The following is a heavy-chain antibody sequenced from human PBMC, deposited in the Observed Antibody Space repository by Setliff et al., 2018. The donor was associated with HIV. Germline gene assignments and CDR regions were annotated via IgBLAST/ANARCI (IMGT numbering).Heavy chain of an antibody. CDR3: ASSGYNYGGYYMDV. CDR2: IKQDGSEK. Sequence: GSLRLSCAASGFTFSSCWVTWVRQGPGKGLEWVANIKQDGSEKYYVDSVKGRFTISRDNGKNSLYLQMNSLRAEDTAVYYCASSGYNYGGYYMDVWGKGTTVTV. J-gene: IGHJ6*03. V-gene: IGHV3-7*03. CDR1: GFTFSSCW. D-gene: IGHD5-18*01.